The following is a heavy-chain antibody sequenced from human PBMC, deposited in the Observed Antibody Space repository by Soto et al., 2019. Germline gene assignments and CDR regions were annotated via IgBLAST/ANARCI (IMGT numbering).Heavy chain of an antibody. Sequence: QVQLQESGPGLVKPSETLSLTCTVSGGSISSYYWSWIRQPPGKGLEWIGNIYYSGSTKYNPSLKSRVIISVDTSKNQFSLKLSSVTAADTAVYYCARHMTGYCSGGSCYGEWHFDYWGQGTLVTVSS. CDR1: GGSISSYY. CDR3: ARHMTGYCSGGSCYGEWHFDY. D-gene: IGHD2-15*01. J-gene: IGHJ4*02. V-gene: IGHV4-59*08. CDR2: IYYSGST.